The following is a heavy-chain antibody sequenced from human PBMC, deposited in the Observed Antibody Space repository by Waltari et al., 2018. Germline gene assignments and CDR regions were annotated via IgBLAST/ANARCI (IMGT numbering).Heavy chain of an antibody. CDR2: INHSGST. Sequence: QVQLQQWGAGLLKPSETLSLTCAVYGGSFSGYYWSWIRQPPGKGLEWIGEINHSGSTNHNPSTKSRVTISVDTSKNQFSLKLSSVTAADTAVYYCARDYGSGSHQFDPWGQGTLVTVSS. V-gene: IGHV4-34*01. J-gene: IGHJ5*02. D-gene: IGHD3-10*01. CDR3: ARDYGSGSHQFDP. CDR1: GGSFSGYY.